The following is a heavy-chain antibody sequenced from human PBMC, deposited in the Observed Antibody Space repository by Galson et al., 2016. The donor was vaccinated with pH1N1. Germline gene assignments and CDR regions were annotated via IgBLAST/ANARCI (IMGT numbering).Heavy chain of an antibody. Sequence: QSGAEVKKPGESLKISCKGSGYRFTSYWIGWVRQMPGKGLEWMGMIKPGDSDTRYSPSFQGQVIISADKSISTAYLQWSSLKASGTAMYYCARFHSSGNYNGAFDSWGQGTMVTVSS. D-gene: IGHD3-10*01. CDR2: IKPGDSDT. CDR1: GYRFTSYW. V-gene: IGHV5-51*01. CDR3: ARFHSSGNYNGAFDS. J-gene: IGHJ3*02.